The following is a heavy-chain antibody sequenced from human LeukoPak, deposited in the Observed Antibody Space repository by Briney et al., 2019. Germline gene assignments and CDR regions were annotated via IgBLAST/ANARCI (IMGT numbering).Heavy chain of an antibody. V-gene: IGHV3-23*01. Sequence: GGSLRLSCAASGFTFSSYAMSWVRQAPGKGLEWVSAISGSGATTYYADSVKGRFTISRDNSKNTLYLQMNSLRAEDTALYYCARDRVRSPPYGSGSYLRSPSDYWGQGTLVTVSS. D-gene: IGHD3-10*01. CDR2: ISGSGATT. CDR1: GFTFSSYA. CDR3: ARDRVRSPPYGSGSYLRSPSDY. J-gene: IGHJ4*02.